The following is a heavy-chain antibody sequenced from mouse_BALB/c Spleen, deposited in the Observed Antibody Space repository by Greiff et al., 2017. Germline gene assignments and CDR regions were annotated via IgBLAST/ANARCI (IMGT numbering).Heavy chain of an antibody. J-gene: IGHJ1*01. V-gene: IGHV7-3*02. CDR2: IRNKANGYTT. Sequence: EVQLVESGGGLVQPGGSLRLSCATSGFTFTDYYMSWVRQPPGKALEWLGFIRNKANGYTTEYSASVKGRFTISRDNSQSILYLQMNTLRAEDSATYYCARETGGDYWYFDVWGAGTTVTVSS. D-gene: IGHD4-1*01. CDR3: ARETGGDYWYFDV. CDR1: GFTFTDYY.